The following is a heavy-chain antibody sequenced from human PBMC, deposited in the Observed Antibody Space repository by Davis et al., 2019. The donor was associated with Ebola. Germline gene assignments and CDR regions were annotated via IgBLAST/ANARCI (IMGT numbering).Heavy chain of an antibody. CDR1: GGSISSSNW. D-gene: IGHD2-15*01. CDR3: ARRNRYCSGGSCRNWFDP. CDR2: INHSGST. J-gene: IGHJ5*02. V-gene: IGHV4-4*02. Sequence: SETLSLTCAVSGGSISSSNWWSWVRQPPGKGLEWIGEINHSGSTNYNPSLKSRVTISVDTSKNQFSLKLSSVTAADTAVYYCARRNRYCSGGSCRNWFDPWGQGTLVTVSS.